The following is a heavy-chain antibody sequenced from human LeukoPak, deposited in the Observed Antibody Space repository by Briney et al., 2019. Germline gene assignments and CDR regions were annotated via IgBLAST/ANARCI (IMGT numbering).Heavy chain of an antibody. CDR3: AKEAPLGYRTGGSCYSGSYFDY. D-gene: IGHD2-15*01. CDR2: INSDGSST. V-gene: IGHV3-74*01. J-gene: IGHJ4*02. CDR1: GFTFSSYW. Sequence: GGSLRLSCVASGFTFSSYWMHWVRQDPGKGLVWVSRINSDGSSTSYAGSVKGRFTISRDNSKNTLFLQVNSLRAEDTAVYYCAKEAPLGYRTGGSCYSGSYFDYWGQGTLVTVSS.